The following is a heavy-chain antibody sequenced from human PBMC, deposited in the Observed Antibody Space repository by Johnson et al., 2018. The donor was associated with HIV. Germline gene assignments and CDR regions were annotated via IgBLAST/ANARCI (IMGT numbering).Heavy chain of an antibody. Sequence: VQLLESGGGVVQPGRSLRLSCAASGFTFSSYAMHWVRQAPDKGLEWVAVISYDGSDKYYADSVKGRFTISRDNSKNTLYLQTNSLRAEDTAVYYCAKERGYNRREGHAFDIWGQGTMFTVSS. CDR3: AKERGYNRREGHAFDI. CDR1: GFTFSSYA. V-gene: IGHV3-30*04. J-gene: IGHJ3*02. CDR2: ISYDGSDK. D-gene: IGHD1-14*01.